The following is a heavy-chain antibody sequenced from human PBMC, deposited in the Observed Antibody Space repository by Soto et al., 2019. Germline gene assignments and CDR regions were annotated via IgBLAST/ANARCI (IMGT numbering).Heavy chain of an antibody. V-gene: IGHV3-23*01. D-gene: IGHD6-19*01. Sequence: EVQLLESGGGLVQPGGSLRLSCAASGFTFSSYAMSWVRQAPGKGLEWVYAISGSGGSTYYADSVKGRFTISRDNSKNTLYLQMNGLRAEDTAVDYCAKALGGWYLRGGMDVWGQGTTVTVSS. CDR1: GFTFSSYA. J-gene: IGHJ6*02. CDR3: AKALGGWYLRGGMDV. CDR2: ISGSGGST.